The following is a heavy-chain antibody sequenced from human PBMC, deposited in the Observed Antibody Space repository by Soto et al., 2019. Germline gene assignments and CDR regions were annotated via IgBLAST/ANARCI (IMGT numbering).Heavy chain of an antibody. V-gene: IGHV3-9*01. J-gene: IGHJ4*02. CDR3: AKQARYCSSTSCYARFFDY. Sequence: PGGSLRLSCAASGFTFDDYAMHWVRQAPGKGLEWVSGISWNSGSIGYADSVKGRFTISRDNAKNSLYLQMNSLRAEDTALYYCAKQARYCSSTSCYARFFDYWGQGTLVTVSS. CDR2: ISWNSGSI. D-gene: IGHD2-2*01. CDR1: GFTFDDYA.